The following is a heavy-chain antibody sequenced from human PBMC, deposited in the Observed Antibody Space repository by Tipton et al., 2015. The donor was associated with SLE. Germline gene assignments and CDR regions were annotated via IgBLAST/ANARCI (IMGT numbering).Heavy chain of an antibody. J-gene: IGHJ4*02. D-gene: IGHD7-27*01. CDR2: YYYSGSA. V-gene: IGHV4-39*02. CDR3: ARDPRLNWDYGTYFDY. Sequence: TLSLTCTVSGASISSYSWSWIRQPPGKGLEWIGSYYYSGSAAYNPSLKSRVTISVDTSKNQFSLKLSSAAAADTAVYYCARDPRLNWDYGTYFDYWGQGTLVTVSS. CDR1: GASISSYS.